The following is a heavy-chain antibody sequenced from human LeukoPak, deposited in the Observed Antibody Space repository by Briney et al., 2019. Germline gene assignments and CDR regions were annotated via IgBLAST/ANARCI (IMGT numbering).Heavy chain of an antibody. CDR2: IYHSGST. J-gene: IGHJ4*02. CDR1: GGSISSGGYS. Sequence: TSSETLSLTCAVSGGSISSGGYSWSWIRQPPGKGLEWIGYIYHSGSTYYNPSLKSRVTISVDRSKNQFSLKLSSVTAADTAVYYCARGASRDGYNFDYWGQGTLVTVSS. V-gene: IGHV4-30-2*01. CDR3: ARGASRDGYNFDY. D-gene: IGHD5-24*01.